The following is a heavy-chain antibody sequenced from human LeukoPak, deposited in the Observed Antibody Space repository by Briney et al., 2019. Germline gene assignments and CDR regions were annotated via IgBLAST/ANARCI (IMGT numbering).Heavy chain of an antibody. CDR1: GYTFTGYY. Sequence: ASVKVSCKASGYTFTGYYMHWVRQAPGQGLEWVGWISAYNGNTNYAQKLQGRVTMTTDTSTSTAYMELRSLRSDDTAVYYCARASLPFGGTVTGGLYNWFDPWGQGTLVTVSS. V-gene: IGHV1-18*04. CDR3: ARASLPFGGTVTGGLYNWFDP. CDR2: ISAYNGNT. J-gene: IGHJ5*02. D-gene: IGHD4-17*01.